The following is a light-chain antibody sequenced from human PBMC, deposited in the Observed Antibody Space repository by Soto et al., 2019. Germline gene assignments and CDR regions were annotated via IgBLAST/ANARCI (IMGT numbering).Light chain of an antibody. V-gene: IGKV3D-15*01. CDR2: DAS. J-gene: IGKJ1*01. Sequence: ELVLTQSPGTLSLSPEDRDTLSSMTSQSVSSAYLAWFQQKPGQAPRLLIYDASNRATGIPARFSGSGSGTEFTLTISSLQSEDFAVYYCQQYNNWPETFGQGTKVDIK. CDR3: QQYNNWPET. CDR1: QSVSSAY.